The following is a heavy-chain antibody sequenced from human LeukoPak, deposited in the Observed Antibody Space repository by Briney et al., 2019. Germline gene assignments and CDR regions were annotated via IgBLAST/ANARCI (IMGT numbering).Heavy chain of an antibody. CDR1: GYTFTSYG. D-gene: IGHD2-15*01. V-gene: IGHV1-18*01. Sequence: ASVKVSCKASGYTFTSYGISWVRQAPGQGLEWMGWISAYNGNTNYAQKLQGRVTMTTDTSTSTAYMELRSLRSDDTAVYYCARGYCSGGSCSHWYFDLWGRGTLVTVSS. CDR2: ISAYNGNT. J-gene: IGHJ2*01. CDR3: ARGYCSGGSCSHWYFDL.